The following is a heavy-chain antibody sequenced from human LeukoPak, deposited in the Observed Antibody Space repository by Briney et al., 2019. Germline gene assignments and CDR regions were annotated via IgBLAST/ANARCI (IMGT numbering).Heavy chain of an antibody. CDR3: ASSHDSSGND. J-gene: IGHJ4*02. V-gene: IGHV3-7*01. CDR2: IYHDGRGI. CDR1: GFTFSTYW. Sequence: GGSLRLSCVASGFTFSTYWMSWVRQAPGKGLEWVANIYHDGRGIFYVDSVKGRFTISRDNAKNSLYLQMNSLRDEDTAIYYCASSHDSSGNDWGQGTLVTVTS. D-gene: IGHD3-22*01.